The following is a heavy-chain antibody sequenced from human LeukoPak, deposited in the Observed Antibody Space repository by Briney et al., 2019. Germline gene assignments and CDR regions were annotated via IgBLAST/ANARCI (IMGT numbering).Heavy chain of an antibody. Sequence: SETLSLTCTVSGGSISSYYWSWIRQPPGKGLEGIGYIYYSGSTNYNPSLKSRVTISVDTSKNQLSLKLSSVTAADTAAYYCARVTPLSKYYDFWSGYPPPNWFDPWGQGTLVTVSS. CDR3: ARVTPLSKYYDFWSGYPPPNWFDP. J-gene: IGHJ5*02. D-gene: IGHD3-3*01. V-gene: IGHV4-59*01. CDR2: IYYSGST. CDR1: GGSISSYY.